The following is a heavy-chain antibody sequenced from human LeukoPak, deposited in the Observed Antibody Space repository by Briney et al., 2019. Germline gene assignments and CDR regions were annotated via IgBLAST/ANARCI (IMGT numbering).Heavy chain of an antibody. D-gene: IGHD1-1*01. Sequence: GGSLRLSCAASGYTVSSNYMGWVRQAPGKGLEYVSVIYSGGSTYYAGSVKGRFTISRDNSKNTVYLQMNSLRAEDTAVFYCARLVATTGRLYFDYWGQGNLVTVSS. CDR3: ARLVATTGRLYFDY. CDR2: IYSGGST. V-gene: IGHV3-53*01. J-gene: IGHJ4*02. CDR1: GYTVSSNY.